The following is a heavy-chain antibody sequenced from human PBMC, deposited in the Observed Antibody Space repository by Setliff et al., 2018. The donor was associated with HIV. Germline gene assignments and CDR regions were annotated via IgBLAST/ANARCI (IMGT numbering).Heavy chain of an antibody. D-gene: IGHD3-16*01. V-gene: IGHV4-59*11. CDR1: GGSISSHY. Sequence: PSETLSLTCTVSGGSISSHYWSWIRQPPGKGLEWIGGIYYSGSTNYNPSLKSRVTLSLDTSKNQFSLKLTSVTAADTAVYYCARHNVITYGGLLFDYYYYGLDVWGHGTTVTVSS. CDR3: ARHNVITYGGLLFDYYYYGLDV. J-gene: IGHJ6*02. CDR2: IYYSGST.